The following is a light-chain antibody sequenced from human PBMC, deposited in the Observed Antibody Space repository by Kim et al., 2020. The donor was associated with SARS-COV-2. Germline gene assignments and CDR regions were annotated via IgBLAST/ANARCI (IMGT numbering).Light chain of an antibody. V-gene: IGLV3-19*01. CDR3: NSRGSIVNVL. Sequence: SSELTQDPAVSVALGQTVRITCQGDSLRSYYATWYQQKPGQAPIVVISGKNNRPSGIPDRFSGSSSGDTASFTITGTQAGAEADYYCNSRGSIVNVLFGG. J-gene: IGLJ2*01. CDR1: SLRSYY. CDR2: GKN.